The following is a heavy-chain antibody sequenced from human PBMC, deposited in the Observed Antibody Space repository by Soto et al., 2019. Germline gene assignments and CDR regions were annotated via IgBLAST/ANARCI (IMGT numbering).Heavy chain of an antibody. CDR1: GGSFSGYY. J-gene: IGHJ6*02. CDR3: ASGSVLRFLERRGYYYGMDV. D-gene: IGHD3-3*01. V-gene: IGHV4-34*01. CDR2: INHSGST. Sequence: QVQLQQWGAGLLKPSETLSLTCAVYGGSFSGYYWSWIRQPPGKGLEWIGEINHSGSTNYNPSLKSRVTISVDTSKNQFSLKLSSVTAADTAVYYCASGSVLRFLERRGYYYGMDVWGQGTTVTVSS.